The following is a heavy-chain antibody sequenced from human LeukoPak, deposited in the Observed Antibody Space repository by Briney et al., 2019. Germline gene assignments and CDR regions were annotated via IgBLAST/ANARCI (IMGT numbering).Heavy chain of an antibody. CDR1: GFTFSYYG. CDR3: ARQTHYYDSSGYYFVGAFDI. D-gene: IGHD3-22*01. CDR2: VTGSGTST. Sequence: GGSLRLSCAASGFTFSYYGMNWVRQAPGKGREWVSGVTGSGTSTYYADSVKGRFTISRDNAKNSLYLQMNSLRAEDTAVYYCARQTHYYDSSGYYFVGAFDIWGQGTMVTVSS. V-gene: IGHV3-21*01. J-gene: IGHJ3*02.